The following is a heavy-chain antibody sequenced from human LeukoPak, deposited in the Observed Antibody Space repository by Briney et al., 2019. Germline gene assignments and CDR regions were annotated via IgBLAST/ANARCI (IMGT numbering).Heavy chain of an antibody. CDR3: AREQTRDSSGWYGSDYGMDV. J-gene: IGHJ6*02. CDR1: GFTFISYS. CDR2: ISSSSAYK. Sequence: PGGSLRLSCVASGFTFISYSMHWVRQAPGKGLEWVSSISSSSAYKYYADSLKGRFTISRDNAKSSLYLQVNNLRAEDTAVYYCAREQTRDSSGWYGSDYGMDVWGQGTTVTVSS. D-gene: IGHD6-19*01. V-gene: IGHV3-21*01.